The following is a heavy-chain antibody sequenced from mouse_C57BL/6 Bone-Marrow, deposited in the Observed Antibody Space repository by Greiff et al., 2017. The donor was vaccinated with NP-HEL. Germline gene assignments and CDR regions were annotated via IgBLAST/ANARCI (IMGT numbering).Heavy chain of an antibody. J-gene: IGHJ3*01. Sequence: EVQLQQSVAELVRPGASVKLSCTASGFNIKNTYMHWVQQRPEQGLEWIGRIDTENGNTTYDPKFQGKATITAVTSANTAYLQLSSLTSEDTAIDSCARGRGYCSSEGFAYWGQGTLVTVSA. V-gene: IGHV14-3*01. CDR2: IDTENGNT. D-gene: IGHD1-3*01. CDR3: ARGRGYCSSEGFAY. CDR1: GFNIKNTY.